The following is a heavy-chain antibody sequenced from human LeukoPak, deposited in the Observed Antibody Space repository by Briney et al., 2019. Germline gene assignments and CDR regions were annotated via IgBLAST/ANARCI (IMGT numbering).Heavy chain of an antibody. CDR3: ARQGYYGSGSYWFDP. J-gene: IGHJ5*02. D-gene: IGHD3-10*01. Sequence: SETLSLTCTVSGGSISSSSYYWGWIRQPPGKGLEWIGSIYYSGSTYYNPSLKSRVTISVDTSKNQFSLKLSSVTAADTAVYYCARQGYYGSGSYWFDPWGQGTLVTVSS. CDR1: GGSISSSSYY. CDR2: IYYSGST. V-gene: IGHV4-39*01.